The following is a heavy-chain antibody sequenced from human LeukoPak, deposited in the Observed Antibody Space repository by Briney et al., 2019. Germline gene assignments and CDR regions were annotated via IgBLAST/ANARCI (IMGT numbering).Heavy chain of an antibody. CDR3: ASEAAAGTSGNYFIDY. D-gene: IGHD6-19*01. V-gene: IGHV3-33*01. CDR1: GFTFSSYG. Sequence: GGSLRLSCAASGFTFSSYGMHWVRQAPGRGLEWVAVIWYDGSNKYYADSVKGRFTISRDNSKNTLYLQMNSLRAEDTAVYYCASEAAAGTSGNYFIDYWGQGTLVTVSS. CDR2: IWYDGSNK. J-gene: IGHJ4*02.